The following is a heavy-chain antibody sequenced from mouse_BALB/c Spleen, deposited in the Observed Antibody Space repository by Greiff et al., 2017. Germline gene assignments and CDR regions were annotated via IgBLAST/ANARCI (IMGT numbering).Heavy chain of an antibody. D-gene: IGHD2-14*01. CDR2: ISSGGSYT. CDR1: GFTFSSYA. V-gene: IGHV5-9-4*01. J-gene: IGHJ3*01. Sequence: EVMLVESGGGLVKPGGSLKLSCAASGFTFSSYAMSWVRQSPEKRLEWVAEISSGGSYTYYPDTVTGRFTISRDNAKNTLYLEMSSLRSEDTAMYYCARQGYYRYDGFAYWGQGTLVTVSA. CDR3: ARQGYYRYDGFAY.